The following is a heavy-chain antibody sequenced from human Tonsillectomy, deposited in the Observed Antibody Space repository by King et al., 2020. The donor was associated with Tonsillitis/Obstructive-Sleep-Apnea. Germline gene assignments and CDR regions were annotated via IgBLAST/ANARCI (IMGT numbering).Heavy chain of an antibody. J-gene: IGHJ4*02. CDR2: ISDSGST. D-gene: IGHD2-2*01. CDR3: AKGALGYCSSTSCLYYFDY. CDR1: GFTFTTYA. Sequence: VQLVESGGGLIQPGGSLRLSCAASGFTFTTYAMSWVRQAPGKGLEWVSTISDSGSTYYADSVKGRFTNSRDNSKNTLYLQMNSLRAEDTAVYYCAKGALGYCSSTSCLYYFDYWGQGTLVTVSS. V-gene: IGHV3-23*04.